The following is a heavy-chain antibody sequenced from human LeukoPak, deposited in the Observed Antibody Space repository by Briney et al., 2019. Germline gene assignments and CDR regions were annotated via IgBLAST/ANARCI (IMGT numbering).Heavy chain of an antibody. J-gene: IGHJ4*02. CDR2: ISSISSSYI. CDR3: TRDRGEYYQYYFDY. D-gene: IGHD3-10*01. V-gene: IGHV3-21*03. Sequence: GGSLRLSCAASGFTFNNYNMNWVRQAPGKGLEWVSSISSISSSYIYYADSVKGRFTISRDNARNSLYLQMNSLKTEDTAVYYCTRDRGEYYQYYFDYWGQGTLVTVSS. CDR1: GFTFNNYN.